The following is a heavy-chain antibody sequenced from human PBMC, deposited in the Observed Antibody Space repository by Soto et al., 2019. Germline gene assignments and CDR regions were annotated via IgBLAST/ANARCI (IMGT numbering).Heavy chain of an antibody. CDR1: GFTFSSYA. Sequence: GGSLRLSCAASGFTFSSYAMSWVRQAPGKGLEWVSGITGSGGSTYYADSVKGRFTLSRDNSKNTLYLQMNSLRAEDTAVYHCAKTGSYYFFDYWGQGTLATVSS. CDR2: ITGSGGST. D-gene: IGHD1-26*01. J-gene: IGHJ4*02. CDR3: AKTGSYYFFDY. V-gene: IGHV3-23*01.